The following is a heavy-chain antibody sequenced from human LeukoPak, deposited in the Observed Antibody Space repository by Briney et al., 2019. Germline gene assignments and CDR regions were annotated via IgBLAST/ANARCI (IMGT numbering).Heavy chain of an antibody. CDR3: ARGGIAAAGNWFDP. D-gene: IGHD6-13*01. Sequence: GGSLRLSCAASGFTFSSYWMSWVRQAPGKGLEWVGNIKQDGSEKYYVDSVKGRFTISRDNAKNSLYLQMNSLRAEDTAVYYCARGGIAAAGNWFDPWGQGTLVTVSS. J-gene: IGHJ5*02. V-gene: IGHV3-7*01. CDR1: GFTFSSYW. CDR2: IKQDGSEK.